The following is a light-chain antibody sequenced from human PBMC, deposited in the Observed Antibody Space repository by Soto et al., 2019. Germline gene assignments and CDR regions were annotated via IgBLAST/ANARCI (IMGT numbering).Light chain of an antibody. J-gene: IGKJ4*01. CDR1: QSVSNRF. CDR2: HAS. CDR3: QEHGSSPPLT. V-gene: IGKV3-20*01. Sequence: ENVLTQSPGTLSLSPGERATLSCRASQSVSNRFVAWYQQKPGQAPRLLIYHASTRATGIPDRFSGSGSGTDFTLSVSRRGLEDFAVYYCQEHGSSPPLTFGGGTKVEIK.